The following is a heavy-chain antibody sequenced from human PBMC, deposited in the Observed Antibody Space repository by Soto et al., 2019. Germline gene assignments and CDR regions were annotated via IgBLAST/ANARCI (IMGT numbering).Heavy chain of an antibody. J-gene: IGHJ5*02. CDR3: ARDSRSPDP. Sequence: ASVKVSCKTSGYTFTSHVISWVRQAPGQGLEWMGWISAYNDNTNYGQKFQDRIIKTTDISTSTVYMELRSLRPDDTVVYYCARDSRSPDPWG. CDR1: GYTFTSHV. V-gene: IGHV1-18*01. CDR2: ISAYNDNT.